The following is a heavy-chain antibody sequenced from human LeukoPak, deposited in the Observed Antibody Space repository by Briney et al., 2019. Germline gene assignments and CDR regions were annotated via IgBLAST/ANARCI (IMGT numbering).Heavy chain of an antibody. J-gene: IGHJ4*02. Sequence: GASVKVSCKASGYTFTSYIINWVRQAPGQGPEWMGWITPYTNNANSAQKFQGRVTMTTDTSTSTAYMELMNLRSDDTAVYYCARPAGYSYGGDFDYWGQGTLVTVSP. CDR2: ITPYTNNA. V-gene: IGHV1-18*01. CDR3: ARPAGYSYGGDFDY. CDR1: GYTFTSYI. D-gene: IGHD5-18*01.